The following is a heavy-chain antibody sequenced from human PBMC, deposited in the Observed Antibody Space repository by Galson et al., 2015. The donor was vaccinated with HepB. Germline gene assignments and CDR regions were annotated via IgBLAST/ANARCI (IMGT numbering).Heavy chain of an antibody. J-gene: IGHJ4*02. CDR2: INSVSSHI. Sequence: SLRLSCAAYGFTFSTYSMTWVHQAPGMGLEWVSSINSVSSHIYYADSVRGRFTISRDNAKNSLSLQMNSLRVEDTAVYYCVRARREVLRFFDSDHWGQGTLVTVSS. CDR1: GFTFSTYS. CDR3: VRARREVLRFFDSDH. V-gene: IGHV3-21*01. D-gene: IGHD3-3*01.